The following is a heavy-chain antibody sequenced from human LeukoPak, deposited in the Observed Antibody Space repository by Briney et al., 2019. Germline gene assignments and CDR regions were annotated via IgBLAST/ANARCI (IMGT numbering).Heavy chain of an antibody. CDR2: IRSDGSTT. Sequence: PGGSLRLSCVGSGFTFSSYWMHWVRQAPGKGLVWVSRIRSDGSTTAYADSVKGRFTISRDNAKNTLYLQMNSLRAEDTAVYYCARSDWFDSWGQGTRVSVSS. J-gene: IGHJ5*01. CDR3: ARSDWFDS. V-gene: IGHV3-74*01. CDR1: GFTFSSYW.